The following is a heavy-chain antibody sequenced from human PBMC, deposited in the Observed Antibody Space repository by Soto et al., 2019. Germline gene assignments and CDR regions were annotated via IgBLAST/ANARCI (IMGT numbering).Heavy chain of an antibody. V-gene: IGHV3-43*01. CDR1: GFPFDDYS. Sequence: GGSLRLSCAASGFPFDDYSMNWVRQVPGKGLEWVSLISWDGADTYYADSVKGRFTVSRDNSKNSLYLQMNSLTTEDAALYSCAKTCSFGSCFDYWGQETLVTVSS. CDR2: ISWDGADT. J-gene: IGHJ4*02. CDR3: AKTCSFGSCFDY. D-gene: IGHD2-15*01.